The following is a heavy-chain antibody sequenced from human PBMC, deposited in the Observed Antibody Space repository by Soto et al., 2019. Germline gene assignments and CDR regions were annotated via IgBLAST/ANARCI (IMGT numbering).Heavy chain of an antibody. D-gene: IGHD2-15*01. CDR2: IWYDGSNK. CDR1: GFTFSSYG. Sequence: VQLVESGGGVVQPGRSLRLSCAASGFTFSSYGMHWVRQAPGKGLEWVAVIWYDGSNKYYADSVKGRFTISRDNSKNTLYLQMNSLRAEDTAVYYCARDVVVVVAANYYYYYGMDVWGQGTTVTVSS. V-gene: IGHV3-33*01. CDR3: ARDVVVVVAANYYYYYGMDV. J-gene: IGHJ6*02.